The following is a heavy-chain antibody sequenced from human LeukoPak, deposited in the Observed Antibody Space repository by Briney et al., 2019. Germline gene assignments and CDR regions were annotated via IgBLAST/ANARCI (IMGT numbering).Heavy chain of an antibody. CDR2: IYYGGST. CDR1: GGSISSISYY. Sequence: SETLSLTCTVSGGSISSISYYWDWIRPPPWKGLEWIGSIYYGGSTYYNPSLKSRVTISVDTSKNQFSLKLNSVTAADTAVYYCARARVGATSDDALDIWGQGTMVTVSS. CDR3: ARARVGATSDDALDI. D-gene: IGHD1-26*01. V-gene: IGHV4-39*01. J-gene: IGHJ3*02.